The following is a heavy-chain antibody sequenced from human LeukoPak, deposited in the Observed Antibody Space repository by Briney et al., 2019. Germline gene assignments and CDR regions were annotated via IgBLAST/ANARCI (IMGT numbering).Heavy chain of an antibody. CDR3: ARGPKQGGSGWDGNY. Sequence: SETLSLTCAVYGGSFSGYYWSWIRQPPGKXXXXXXEIHHSGSTNYNPSLKSRVTISVDTSKNQFSLKVNSVTAADTAVYYCARGPKQGGSGWDGNYWGQGTLVTVSS. J-gene: IGHJ4*02. V-gene: IGHV4-34*01. CDR2: IHHSGST. D-gene: IGHD6-19*01. CDR1: GGSFSGYY.